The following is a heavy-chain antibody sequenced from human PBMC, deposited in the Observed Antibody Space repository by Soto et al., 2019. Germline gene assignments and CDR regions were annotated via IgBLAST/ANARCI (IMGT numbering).Heavy chain of an antibody. D-gene: IGHD3-3*01. CDR1: GFSFSAYG. CDR2: ISGSGGGT. CDR3: AKGGTLFGAFLDY. Sequence: GGSLRLSCAASGFSFSAYGMTWVRQAPGKGLEWVSLISGSGGGTSYADSVRGRFTISRDNSKNTLYLQMNSLRGDDTAVYYCAKGGTLFGAFLDYWGQGTLVTVSS. J-gene: IGHJ4*02. V-gene: IGHV3-23*01.